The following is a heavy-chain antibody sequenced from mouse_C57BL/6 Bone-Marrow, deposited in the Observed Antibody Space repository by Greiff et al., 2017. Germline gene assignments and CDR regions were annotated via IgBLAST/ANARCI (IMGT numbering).Heavy chain of an antibody. CDR1: GFNIKNTY. J-gene: IGHJ2*01. CDR2: IDPANGNT. V-gene: IGHV14-3*01. Sequence: EVKLVESVAELVRPGASVKLSCTASGFNIKNTYMHWVKQRPEQGLERIGRIDPANGNTKYAPKFQGKATITADASSNTAYLQLSSLTSEDTAIYYCADGYWTDYWGQGTTLTVSS. CDR3: ADGYWTDY. D-gene: IGHD2-3*01.